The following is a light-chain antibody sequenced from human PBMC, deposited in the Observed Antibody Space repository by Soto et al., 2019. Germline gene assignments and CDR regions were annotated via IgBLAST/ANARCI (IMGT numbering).Light chain of an antibody. Sequence: DIQMTQSPSTLSGSVGDRVTITCRASQTISSWLAWYQQKPGKAPKLLIYKASTLKSGVPSRFSGSGSGTDFTLTISSLQPDDFATYYCQHYKSYSVAFGQGTKVELK. CDR1: QTISSW. CDR3: QHYKSYSVA. J-gene: IGKJ1*01. V-gene: IGKV1-5*03. CDR2: KAS.